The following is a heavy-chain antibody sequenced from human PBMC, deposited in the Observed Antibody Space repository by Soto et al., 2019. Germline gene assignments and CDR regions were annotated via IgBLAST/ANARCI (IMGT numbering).Heavy chain of an antibody. Sequence: VGSLRLSCAASGFTFSSYWMSCVRHSPGKWLEWVANIKQDGSEKYYVDSVKGRFTISRDNAKNSLYLQMNSLRAEDTAVYYCARDASGSRVTKHYPSYGMHVWGQGTTVTVSS. CDR2: IKQDGSEK. D-gene: IGHD3-22*01. V-gene: IGHV3-7*01. CDR3: ARDASGSRVTKHYPSYGMHV. J-gene: IGHJ6*01. CDR1: GFTFSSYW.